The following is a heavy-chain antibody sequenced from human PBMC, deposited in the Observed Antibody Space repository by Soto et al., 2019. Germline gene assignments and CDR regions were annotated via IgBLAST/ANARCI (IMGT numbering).Heavy chain of an antibody. J-gene: IGHJ5*02. CDR2: IVVGSGNT. V-gene: IGHV1-58*01. Sequence: GASVKVSCKASGFTFTSSAVQWVRQARGQRLEWIGWIVVGSGNTNYAQKFQERVTITRDMSTSTAYMELSSLRSEDTAVYYCARARYYEFWSGYYSGYNWFDPWGQGTLVTVSS. CDR1: GFTFTSSA. CDR3: ARARYYEFWSGYYSGYNWFDP. D-gene: IGHD3-3*01.